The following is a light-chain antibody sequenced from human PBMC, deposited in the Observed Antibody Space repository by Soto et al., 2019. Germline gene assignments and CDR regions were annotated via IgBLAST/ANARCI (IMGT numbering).Light chain of an antibody. V-gene: IGKV3-20*01. CDR3: QQYGSSPLT. Sequence: EIVLTQSPGTLSLSPGERATLSCRASHSVSSIYLAWYQQKPGQAPRLLIYGASSRATGIPARFSGSGSGTDFTLTISRLEPEDFAVYYCQQYGSSPLTFGGGTKVEIK. CDR1: HSVSSIY. J-gene: IGKJ4*01. CDR2: GAS.